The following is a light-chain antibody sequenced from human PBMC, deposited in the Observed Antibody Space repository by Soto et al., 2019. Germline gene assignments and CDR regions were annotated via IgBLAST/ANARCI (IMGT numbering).Light chain of an antibody. CDR2: DTS. CDR1: QGIGDT. CDR3: QQRSNWPIT. Sequence: EVVLTQSPGTLSLYPGERATLSCRASQGIGDTLAWYQHKPGQTPRLLIYDTSSRATGIPPRFGGSGSGTDFTLTISSLEPEDFAVYYCQQRSNWPITFGQGTRLEIK. J-gene: IGKJ5*01. V-gene: IGKV3-11*01.